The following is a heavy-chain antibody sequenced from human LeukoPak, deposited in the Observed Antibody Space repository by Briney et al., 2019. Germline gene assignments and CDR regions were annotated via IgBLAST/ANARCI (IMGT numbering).Heavy chain of an antibody. CDR1: GFTFSSYG. CDR3: VRDVGTSDAFDI. CDR2: IRYDGSNK. D-gene: IGHD1-1*01. J-gene: IGHJ3*02. Sequence: PGGSLRLSCAASGFTFSSYGMHWVRQAPGKGLEWVAFIRYDGSNKYYADSVKGRFTISRDNSKNTLYLQMNSLRAEDTAVYYCVRDVGTSDAFDIWGQGTMVIVSS. V-gene: IGHV3-30*02.